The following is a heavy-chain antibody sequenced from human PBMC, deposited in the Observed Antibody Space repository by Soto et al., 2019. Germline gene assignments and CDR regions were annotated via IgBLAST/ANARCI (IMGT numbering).Heavy chain of an antibody. D-gene: IGHD3-10*01. CDR1: GGTFSSYA. Sequence: SVKLSCKASGGTFSSYAISWVRQAPGQGLEWMGGIIPIFGTANYAQKCQGRVTITADESTSTAYMELSSLRSADTAVYYFARRLDVEESAFDIWGQGTMVPVTS. CDR3: ARRLDVEESAFDI. CDR2: IIPIFGTA. V-gene: IGHV1-69*13. J-gene: IGHJ3*02.